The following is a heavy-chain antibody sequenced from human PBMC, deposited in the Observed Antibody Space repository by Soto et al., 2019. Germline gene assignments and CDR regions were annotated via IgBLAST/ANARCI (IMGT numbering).Heavy chain of an antibody. CDR1: GFTFSSYS. J-gene: IGHJ6*02. D-gene: IGHD2-21*02. Sequence: GGSLRLSCAASGFTFSSYSMNWVRQAPGKGLEWVSYISSSSSTIYYADSVKGRFTISRDNAKNSLYLQMNSLRDEDTAVYYCARDRFTEFPYIVVVTAPLDVWGQGTTVTVSS. CDR3: ARDRFTEFPYIVVVTAPLDV. CDR2: ISSSSSTI. V-gene: IGHV3-48*02.